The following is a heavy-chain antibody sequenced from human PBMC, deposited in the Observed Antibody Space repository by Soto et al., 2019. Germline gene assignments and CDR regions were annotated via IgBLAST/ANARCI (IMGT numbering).Heavy chain of an antibody. D-gene: IGHD1-26*01. CDR2: IYASGSP. CDR1: GGSISVYY. Sequence: KPSETLSLTCTISGGSISVYYWSWVRQPPGHELEWIGYIYASGSPYYNPSLRSRVTISADTSKNQISLKLTSPTAADTAVYYFARGVGSSPPRYWGRGTLVTVSS. CDR3: ARGVGSSPPRY. J-gene: IGHJ4*02. V-gene: IGHV4-59*01.